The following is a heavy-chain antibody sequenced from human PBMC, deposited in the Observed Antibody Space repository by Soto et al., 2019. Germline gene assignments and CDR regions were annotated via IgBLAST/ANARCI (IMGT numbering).Heavy chain of an antibody. D-gene: IGHD1-26*01. V-gene: IGHV3-23*01. Sequence: GGSLRLSCAASGFTFDNYAMNWVRQAPGKGLEWVSGITGSGENTYYADSVKGRFTLSRDNSKNTLYVQLNSLRVEDTAIYYCAKVSLGATTITDFYYYGMDVWGQGTMVTVSS. CDR1: GFTFDNYA. J-gene: IGHJ6*02. CDR3: AKVSLGATTITDFYYYGMDV. CDR2: ITGSGENT.